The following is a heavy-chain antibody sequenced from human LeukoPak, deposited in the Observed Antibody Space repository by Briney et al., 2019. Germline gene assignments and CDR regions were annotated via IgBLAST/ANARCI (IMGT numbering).Heavy chain of an antibody. V-gene: IGHV3-30-3*01. CDR3: AREDDSRGDKIDY. Sequence: GGSLRLSCAASGFTFSSYAMHWVRQAPGKGLEWVAVISYDGSNKYYADSVKGRFTISRDNSKNTLYLQMNSLRAEDTAVYYCAREDDSRGDKIDYWGQGTLVTVSS. J-gene: IGHJ4*02. D-gene: IGHD3-22*01. CDR2: ISYDGSNK. CDR1: GFTFSSYA.